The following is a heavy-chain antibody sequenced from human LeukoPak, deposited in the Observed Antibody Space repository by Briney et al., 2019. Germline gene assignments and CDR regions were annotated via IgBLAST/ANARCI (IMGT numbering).Heavy chain of an antibody. J-gene: IGHJ6*02. CDR1: GYTVTSYG. CDR2: ISAYNGNT. D-gene: IGHD3-16*01. Sequence: ASVKVSCKASGYTVTSYGFTWVRQAPGQGLEWMGWISAYNGNTNIAQKFQGRVTMTTDTSTSTVYMEVRSLRSDDTAVYYCARGGRSGMDVWGQGTTVTVS. V-gene: IGHV1-18*01. CDR3: ARGGRSGMDV.